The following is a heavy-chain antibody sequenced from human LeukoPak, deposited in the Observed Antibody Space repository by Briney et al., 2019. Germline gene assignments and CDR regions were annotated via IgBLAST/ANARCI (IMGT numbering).Heavy chain of an antibody. Sequence: SETLSLTCNVSGYSISRGYYWGWIRQPAGEGLGWIGSVHHTGSTYYNPSLRSRVSISVDKSTNHISLEVTSVTAADTAVYYCARDWGFGDSEDWFDPWGQGTLVTVSS. CDR1: GYSISRGYY. D-gene: IGHD3-10*01. CDR3: ARDWGFGDSEDWFDP. V-gene: IGHV4-38-2*02. J-gene: IGHJ5*02. CDR2: VHHTGST.